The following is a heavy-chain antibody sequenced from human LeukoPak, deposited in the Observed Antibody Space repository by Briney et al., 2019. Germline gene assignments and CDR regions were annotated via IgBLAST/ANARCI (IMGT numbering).Heavy chain of an antibody. CDR3: AKDSGSVLRFLEWLFPFDY. J-gene: IGHJ4*02. V-gene: IGHV3-23*01. D-gene: IGHD3-3*01. CDR2: ISGSGGST. Sequence: GGSLRLSCAASGFTFSSYAMSWVRQAPGKGLEWVSAISGSGGSTYYADSVKGRFTISRDNSKNTLYLQMNSLRAEDTAVYYCAKDSGSVLRFLEWLFPFDYWGQGTLVTVSS. CDR1: GFTFSSYA.